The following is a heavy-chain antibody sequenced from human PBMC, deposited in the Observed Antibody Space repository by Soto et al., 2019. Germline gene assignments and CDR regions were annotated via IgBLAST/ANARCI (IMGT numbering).Heavy chain of an antibody. V-gene: IGHV3-30*18. CDR1: GFTFSSYG. J-gene: IGHJ4*02. D-gene: IGHD1-26*01. CDR3: AKDPKKWDHGSFFDY. Sequence: GGSLRLSCAASGFTFSSYGMHWVRQAPGKGLEWVAVISYDGSNKYYADSVKGRFTISRDNSKNTLYLQMNSLRAEDTAVYYCAKDPKKWDHGSFFDYWGQGTLVTVSS. CDR2: ISYDGSNK.